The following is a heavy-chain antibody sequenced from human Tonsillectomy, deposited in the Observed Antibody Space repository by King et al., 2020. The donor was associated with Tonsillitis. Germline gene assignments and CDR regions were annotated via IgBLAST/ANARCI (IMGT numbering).Heavy chain of an antibody. CDR2: IYYSGST. CDR3: ASEDCSVGSCYDYY. J-gene: IGHJ4*02. V-gene: IGHV4-39*01. D-gene: IGHD2-15*01. CDR1: GGSISSSSYY. Sequence: QLQESGPGLVKPSETLSLTCTVSGGSISSSSYYWGWIRQPPGKGLEWIGSIYYSGSTYYNPSLKSRVTISVDTSKNQFSLKLSSVTAADTAVYYCASEDCSVGSCYDYYWGQGTLVTVSS.